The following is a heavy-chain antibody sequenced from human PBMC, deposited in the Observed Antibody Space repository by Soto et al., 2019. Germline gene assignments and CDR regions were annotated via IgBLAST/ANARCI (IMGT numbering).Heavy chain of an antibody. V-gene: IGHV3-23*01. CDR1: GFPFSSYA. D-gene: IGHD4-17*01. CDR2: ISVGGGSP. CDR3: AKEPGADYGDYCDY. Sequence: EVHLLESGGYLVQPAGSLRLSCEASGFPFSSYAMSWFRQAPGKGLEWASGISVGGGSPYYSDSVKGRFTISRDNAKNTLYLQMNSLRVEDRVLYYCAKEPGADYGDYCDYWGQGTLVTVSS. J-gene: IGHJ4*02.